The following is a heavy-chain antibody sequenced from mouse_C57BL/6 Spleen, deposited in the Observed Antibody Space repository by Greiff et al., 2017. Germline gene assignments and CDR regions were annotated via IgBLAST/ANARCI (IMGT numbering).Heavy chain of an antibody. CDR3: ARKWDLGWYFDV. CDR1: GYTFTSYW. CDR2: IHPNSGST. Sequence: QVQLQQPGAELVKPGASVKLSCKASGYTFTSYWMHWVKQRPGQGLEWIGMIHPNSGSTNYNEKFKSKATLTVDKSSSTAYMQLSSLTSEDSAVYYCARKWDLGWYFDVWGTGTTVTVSS. V-gene: IGHV1-64*01. D-gene: IGHD1-3*01. J-gene: IGHJ1*03.